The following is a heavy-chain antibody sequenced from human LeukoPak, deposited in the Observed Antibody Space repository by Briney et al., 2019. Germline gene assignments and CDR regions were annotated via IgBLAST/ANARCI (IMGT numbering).Heavy chain of an antibody. CDR1: GGSISSSSYY. CDR3: ARGPPAEVAPDYGDYVELPGY. V-gene: IGHV4-39*07. D-gene: IGHD4-17*01. J-gene: IGHJ4*02. Sequence: SETLSLTCTVSGGSISSSSYYWGWIRQPPGKGLEWIGSMFYRGSTLYNPSLKSRVTISVDTSKNQFSLKLSSVTAADTAVYYCARGPPAEVAPDYGDYVELPGYWGQGTLVTVSS. CDR2: MFYRGST.